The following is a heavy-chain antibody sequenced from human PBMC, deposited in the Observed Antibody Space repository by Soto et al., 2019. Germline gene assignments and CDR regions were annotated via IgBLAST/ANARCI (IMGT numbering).Heavy chain of an antibody. V-gene: IGHV3-30*18. Sequence: GGSLRLSCAASGFTFSTYGLHWVRQAPGKGLEWVAFISYDGSNKYYADSVKGRFTISRDTSKNTLYLQMNSLRPEDTAVFYCAKGRGTSGALFWYFDLWGRGTLVTVSS. CDR1: GFTFSTYG. D-gene: IGHD2-8*01. CDR2: ISYDGSNK. CDR3: AKGRGTSGALFWYFDL. J-gene: IGHJ2*01.